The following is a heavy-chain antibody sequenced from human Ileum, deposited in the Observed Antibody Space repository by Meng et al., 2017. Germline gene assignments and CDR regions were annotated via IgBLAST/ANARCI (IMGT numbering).Heavy chain of an antibody. CDR1: GGSVSRAGYQ. CDR3: ARDHMGSLDY. Sequence: QVRLQESGPGPVRPSETLSLICTVSGGSVSRAGYQWGWIRQPPGKGLEWIGYASTNYNPSLKSRVTISLDTSRNQFSLSLSSVTAADTAVYYCARDHMGSLDYWGQGILVTVSS. J-gene: IGHJ4*02. V-gene: IGHV4-61*08. CDR2: AST. D-gene: IGHD1-26*01.